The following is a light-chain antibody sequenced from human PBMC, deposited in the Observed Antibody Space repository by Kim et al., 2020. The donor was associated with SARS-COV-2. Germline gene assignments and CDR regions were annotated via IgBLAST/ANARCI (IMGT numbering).Light chain of an antibody. Sequence: PGKTASITCGGNNIGSKSVHWYQQRPGQAPVLVIYYDSDRPSGIPQRFSGSNSGNTATLTISRVEAGDEADYYCQVWDSSSDHWVFGGGTQLTVL. CDR1: NIGSKS. CDR2: YDS. V-gene: IGLV3-21*04. J-gene: IGLJ3*02. CDR3: QVWDSSSDHWV.